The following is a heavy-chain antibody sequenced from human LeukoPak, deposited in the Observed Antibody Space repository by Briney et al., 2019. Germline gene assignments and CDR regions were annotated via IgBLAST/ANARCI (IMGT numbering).Heavy chain of an antibody. Sequence: GGSLRLSCAASGFTFSSYEMHWVRQAPGKGLEWVSYISSSGSTIYYADSVKGRFTISRDNAKNSLYLQMNSLRAEDTAVYYCARDLPSRITVYGVVIPSQHHDTFDIWGQGTMVTVSS. CDR1: GFTFSSYE. CDR3: ARDLPSRITVYGVVIPSQHHDTFDI. D-gene: IGHD3-3*01. J-gene: IGHJ3*02. V-gene: IGHV3-48*03. CDR2: ISSSGSTI.